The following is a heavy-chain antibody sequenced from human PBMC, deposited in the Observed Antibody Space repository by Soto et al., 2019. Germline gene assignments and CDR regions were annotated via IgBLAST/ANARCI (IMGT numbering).Heavy chain of an antibody. Sequence: SVKVSCKASGFTFTSSAMQWVRQARGQRLEWIGWIVVGSGNTNYAQKFQERVTITRDMSTSTAYMELSSLRSEDTAVYYCAADSHLDYGDYASFDYWGQGTLVTVSS. CDR2: IVVGSGNT. V-gene: IGHV1-58*02. D-gene: IGHD4-17*01. J-gene: IGHJ4*02. CDR1: GFTFTSSA. CDR3: AADSHLDYGDYASFDY.